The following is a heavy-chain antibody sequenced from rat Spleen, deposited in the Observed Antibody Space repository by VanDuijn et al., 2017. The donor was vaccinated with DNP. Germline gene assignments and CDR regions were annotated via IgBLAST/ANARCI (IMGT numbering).Heavy chain of an antibody. Sequence: EVQLVETGGGLVQPGRSLKLSCVASGFTFSGYWMYWIRQAPGKGLEWVASINTDGDTTYYPDSVKGRFTVSRDNAENTVCLQMDSLRSEDTAPYYCVTGXYGGXADWFXYWGQGTLVTVSS. J-gene: IGHJ3*01. D-gene: IGHD1-11*01. CDR2: INTDGDTT. CDR3: VTGXYGGXADWFXY. CDR1: GFTFSGYW. V-gene: IGHV5-58*01.